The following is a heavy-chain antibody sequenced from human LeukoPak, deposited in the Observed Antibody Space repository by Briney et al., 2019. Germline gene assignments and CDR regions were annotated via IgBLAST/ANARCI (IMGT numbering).Heavy chain of an antibody. D-gene: IGHD3-22*01. CDR3: ASLTLYDTGGYGQFDY. Sequence: SETLSLTCTVSGGSISSYSWSWTRQPPGKGLEWIGYIHYSGSTNYNPSLKSRVILSVDTSRNQFSLKLSSVTAADTAVYYCASLTLYDTGGYGQFDYWGQGTLVTVSS. J-gene: IGHJ4*02. CDR1: GGSISSYS. V-gene: IGHV4-59*08. CDR2: IHYSGST.